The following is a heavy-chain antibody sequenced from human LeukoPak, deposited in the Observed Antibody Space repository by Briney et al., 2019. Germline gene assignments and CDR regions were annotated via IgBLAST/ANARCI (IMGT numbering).Heavy chain of an antibody. Sequence: ASVKVSCKASGYTFTGFAISWVRQAPGQGLEWMGWISAYNGNTNYAQKVQGRVTMTTDTSTSTAYMELRSLRSDDTAVYYCARFEDGSSWPWPGLDYWGQGTLVTVSS. D-gene: IGHD6-13*01. CDR3: ARFEDGSSWPWPGLDY. CDR1: GYTFTGFA. CDR2: ISAYNGNT. V-gene: IGHV1-18*01. J-gene: IGHJ4*02.